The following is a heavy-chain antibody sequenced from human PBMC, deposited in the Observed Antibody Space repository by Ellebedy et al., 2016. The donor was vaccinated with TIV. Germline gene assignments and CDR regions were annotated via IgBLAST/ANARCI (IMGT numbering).Heavy chain of an antibody. CDR1: GFTFSNYI. CDR3: AKWGVYVGNFRYFDV. J-gene: IGHJ2*01. Sequence: PGGSLRPSCAASGFTFSNYIMSWVRQAPGKGLEWVATISGGATYSADSVKGRFTLSRDHSKNTLYLQMNSLRTEATAVYYCAKWGVYVGNFRYFDVWGRGTLVTVSS. D-gene: IGHD2-8*01. V-gene: IGHV3-23*01. CDR2: ISGGAT.